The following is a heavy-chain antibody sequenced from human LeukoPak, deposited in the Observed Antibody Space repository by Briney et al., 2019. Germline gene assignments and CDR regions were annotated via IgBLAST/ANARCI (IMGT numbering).Heavy chain of an antibody. V-gene: IGHV3-23*01. CDR1: GFTFSSYV. CDR2: IGDTGHMT. Sequence: GGSLRLSCAASGFTFSSYVMNWVRQAPGQGLKWVSTIGDTGHMTYYADSVKGRFTVSRDDSENTLYLQMHSLGAEDTATYYCAKSSHSSAWDDFDYWGQGTLVTVSS. CDR3: AKSSHSSAWDDFDY. J-gene: IGHJ4*02. D-gene: IGHD6-19*01.